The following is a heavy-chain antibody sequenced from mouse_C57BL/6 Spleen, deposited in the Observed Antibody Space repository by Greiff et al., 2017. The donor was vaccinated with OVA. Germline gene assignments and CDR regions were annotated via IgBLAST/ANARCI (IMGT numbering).Heavy chain of an antibody. Sequence: QVQLQQPGAELVMPGASVKLSCKASGYTFTSYWMHWVKQRPGQGLEWIGEIDPSDSYTNYNQKFKGKSTLTVDKSSSTAYMQLSSLTSEDSAVDYCARREYDYYAMDYWGQGTSVTVSS. J-gene: IGHJ4*01. CDR3: ARREYDYYAMDY. D-gene: IGHD2-10*02. CDR1: GYTFTSYW. CDR2: IDPSDSYT. V-gene: IGHV1-69*01.